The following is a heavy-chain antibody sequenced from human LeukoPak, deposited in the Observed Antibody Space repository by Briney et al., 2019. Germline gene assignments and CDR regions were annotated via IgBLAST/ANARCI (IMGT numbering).Heavy chain of an antibody. CDR2: ISYNGSHT. V-gene: IGHV3-30*04. CDR1: GFTFNTFA. CDR3: ARGTPSSSGWLYYGMDV. J-gene: IGHJ6*02. D-gene: IGHD6-19*01. Sequence: GGSLRLSCAASGFTFNTFALHWVRQAPGKGLEWLAVISYNGSHTYYADSVKGRFTISRDNSKNTLYLQMNSLRAEDTAVYYCARGTPSSSGWLYYGMDVWGQGTTVTVSS.